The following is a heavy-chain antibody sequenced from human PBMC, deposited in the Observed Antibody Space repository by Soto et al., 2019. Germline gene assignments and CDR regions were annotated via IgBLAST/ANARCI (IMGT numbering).Heavy chain of an antibody. Sequence: VQLVESGGGVVQPGGSLRLSCAASGFTFSNYAMHWVRQAPGKGLDWVAVIWYDGGQQHYGDSVKGRFTISRDNSKNTLYLQMNSLRADDMAVYYCARAAVSGPLDHWGQGALVTVSS. CDR2: IWYDGGQQ. D-gene: IGHD6-19*01. CDR1: GFTFSNYA. V-gene: IGHV3-33*01. CDR3: ARAAVSGPLDH. J-gene: IGHJ4*02.